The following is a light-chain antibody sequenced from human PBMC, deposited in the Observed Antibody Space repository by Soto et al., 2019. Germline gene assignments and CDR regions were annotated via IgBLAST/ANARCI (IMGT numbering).Light chain of an antibody. J-gene: IGKJ4*01. CDR2: GAS. Sequence: EIVMTQSPATLSVSPGERATVSCRASQSVSSNLACYQQKPGQAPRLLIYGASTRATGIPARFSGRGSGTEFTLTISSLQSEDFAVYYCQQYNNWPPLTFGGGSKVEIK. V-gene: IGKV3-15*01. CDR3: QQYNNWPPLT. CDR1: QSVSSN.